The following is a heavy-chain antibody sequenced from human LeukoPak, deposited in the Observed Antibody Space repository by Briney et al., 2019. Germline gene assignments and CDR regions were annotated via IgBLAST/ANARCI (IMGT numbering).Heavy chain of an antibody. Sequence: GGSLRLSCAASGFTFSSYSMNWVRQAPGKGLEWVSSISSSSSYIYYADSVKGRFTISRDNAKNSLYLQMNSLRAEDTAVYYCARARGVVAFDIWGQGTMVTVSS. CDR1: GFTFSSYS. CDR2: ISSSSSYI. J-gene: IGHJ3*02. V-gene: IGHV3-21*01. CDR3: ARARGVVAFDI. D-gene: IGHD3-10*01.